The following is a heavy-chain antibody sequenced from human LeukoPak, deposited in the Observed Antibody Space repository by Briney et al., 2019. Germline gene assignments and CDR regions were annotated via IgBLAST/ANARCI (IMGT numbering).Heavy chain of an antibody. CDR1: GFTFSSYA. Sequence: GGSLRLPCAASGFTFSSYAMNWVRQAPGKGLEWVSSISSSSNYIYYADSVKGRFTISRDNAKNSLYLQMNSLRAEDTVVYFCARGGGAFDIWGQGTMVTVSS. J-gene: IGHJ3*02. V-gene: IGHV3-21*01. CDR2: ISSSSNYI. CDR3: ARGGGAFDI. D-gene: IGHD5-12*01.